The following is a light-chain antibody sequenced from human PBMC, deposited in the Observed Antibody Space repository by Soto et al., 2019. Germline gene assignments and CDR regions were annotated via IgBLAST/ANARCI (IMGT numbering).Light chain of an antibody. J-gene: IGKJ1*01. V-gene: IGKV3-15*01. Sequence: EIVMTQSPATLSVSPGERATLSCRASQSVNSNLAWYQQKPGQAPRLLIYGASTRATGIPARFSGSGSGTEYTLTISSLQSEDFAVYYSQQYNNWPWTFGQGTKVEIK. CDR3: QQYNNWPWT. CDR1: QSVNSN. CDR2: GAS.